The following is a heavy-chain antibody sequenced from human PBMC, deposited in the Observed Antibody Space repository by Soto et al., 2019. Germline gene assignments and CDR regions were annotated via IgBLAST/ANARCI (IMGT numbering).Heavy chain of an antibody. D-gene: IGHD1-1*01. V-gene: IGHV4-59*01. CDR2: IYYSGST. CDR3: ATTGVEYYYGMDV. Sequence: SETLSLTCTVSGGSISSYYWSWIRQPPGKGLEWIGYIYYSGSTNYNPSLKSRVTISVDTSKNQFSLKLSSVTAADTAVYYCATTGVEYYYGMDVWGQGTTVTVSS. J-gene: IGHJ6*02. CDR1: GGSISSYY.